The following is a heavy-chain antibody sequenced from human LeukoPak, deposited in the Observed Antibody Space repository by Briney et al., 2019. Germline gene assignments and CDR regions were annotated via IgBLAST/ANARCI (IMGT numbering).Heavy chain of an antibody. Sequence: PSVTLSLTCTVSGYSISSGHYWGWIRQPPGKGLEWIGSIYHSGSTYYNPSLKSRVTISVDTSKNQFSLKLSSVTAADTAVYYCATYDSSGYWGSFDYWGQGTLVTVSS. D-gene: IGHD3-22*01. CDR1: GYSISSGHY. J-gene: IGHJ4*02. V-gene: IGHV4-38-2*02. CDR2: IYHSGST. CDR3: ATYDSSGYWGSFDY.